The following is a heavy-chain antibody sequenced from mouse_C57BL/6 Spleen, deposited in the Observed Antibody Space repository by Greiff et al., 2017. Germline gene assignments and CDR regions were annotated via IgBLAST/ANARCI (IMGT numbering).Heavy chain of an antibody. D-gene: IGHD1-1*01. J-gene: IGHJ4*01. CDR1: GSTFPDHT. V-gene: IGHV1-78*01. CDR3: ERENYGSSHALDY. Sequence: VQLQQSDAELVKPGASVKISCKVSGSTFPDHTIHWMKQRPEQGLEWIGYIYPRDGSTKYNEKFKGKATLTADKASSTAYMQLNSLTSEDSAAYFCERENYGSSHALDYWGQGTSVTVSS. CDR2: IYPRDGST.